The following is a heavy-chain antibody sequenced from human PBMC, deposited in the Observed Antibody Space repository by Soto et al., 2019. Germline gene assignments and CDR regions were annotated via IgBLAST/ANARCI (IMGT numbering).Heavy chain of an antibody. CDR3: ARGEIVMVD. Sequence: QVQLQESGPGLVKPSQTLSLNCTVSGGSINRARSYCSWILQSPGRGLEWIGYISHNGITWYNPSLQSRVSISIDKSKDHFSLEVRSVTAADTAFYYCARGEIVMVDWGQGALVTVSS. V-gene: IGHV4-31*03. CDR1: GGSINRARSY. D-gene: IGHD3-22*01. J-gene: IGHJ4*02. CDR2: ISHNGIT.